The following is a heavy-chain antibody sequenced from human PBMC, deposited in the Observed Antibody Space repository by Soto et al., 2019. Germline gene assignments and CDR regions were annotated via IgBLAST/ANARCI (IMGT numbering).Heavy chain of an antibody. J-gene: IGHJ4*02. V-gene: IGHV3-30-3*01. CDR3: ARDLLYYDSSGYYSPSY. D-gene: IGHD3-22*01. Sequence: QVQLVESGGGVVQPGRSLRLSCAASGFTFSSYAMHWVRQAPGKGLEWVAVISYDGSNKYYADSVKCRFTISRDNSKNTLYLQMNSLRAEDTAVYYCARDLLYYDSSGYYSPSYWGQGTLVTVSS. CDR1: GFTFSSYA. CDR2: ISYDGSNK.